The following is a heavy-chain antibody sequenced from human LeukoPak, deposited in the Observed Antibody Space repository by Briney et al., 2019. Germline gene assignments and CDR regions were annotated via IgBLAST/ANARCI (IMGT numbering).Heavy chain of an antibody. CDR2: ISTTSTYI. J-gene: IGHJ4*02. V-gene: IGHV3-21*01. CDR1: GFDFSTYA. CDR3: SRDRLGGLDY. Sequence: GGSLRLSCAASGFDFSTYAINWVRQAPGEGLEWVSSISTTSTYIFYADSLKGRFTISGDNAKNSVYLQMNTLRPEDTAVYYCSRDRLGGLDYWGQGTLVTVSS. D-gene: IGHD5-12*01.